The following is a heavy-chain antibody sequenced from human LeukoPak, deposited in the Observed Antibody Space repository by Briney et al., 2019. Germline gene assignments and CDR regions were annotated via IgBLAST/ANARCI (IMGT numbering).Heavy chain of an antibody. V-gene: IGHV1-18*01. Sequence: ASVKVSCKASGYTFTSYGISWVRQAPGQGLEWMGWISAYNGNTNYAQKLQGRVTMTTDTSTSTAYMELRSLRSDDTAVYYCARVRMLGGGYCSGGSCYLDYWGQGTLVTVSS. CDR1: GYTFTSYG. J-gene: IGHJ4*02. CDR3: ARVRMLGGGYCSGGSCYLDY. D-gene: IGHD2-15*01. CDR2: ISAYNGNT.